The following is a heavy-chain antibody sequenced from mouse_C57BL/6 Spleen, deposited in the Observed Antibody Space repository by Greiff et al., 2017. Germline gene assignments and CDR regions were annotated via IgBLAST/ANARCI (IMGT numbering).Heavy chain of an antibody. CDR2: ISYDGSN. CDR3: ARGDYYGSSYAMDY. CDR1: GYSITSGYY. V-gene: IGHV3-6*01. J-gene: IGHJ4*01. Sequence: EVKLMESGPGLVKPSQSLSLTCSVTGYSITSGYYWNWIRQFPGNKLEWMGYISYDGSNNYNPSLKNRISITRDTSKNQFFLKLNSVTTEDTATYCGARGDYYGSSYAMDYWGQGTSVTVSS. D-gene: IGHD1-1*01.